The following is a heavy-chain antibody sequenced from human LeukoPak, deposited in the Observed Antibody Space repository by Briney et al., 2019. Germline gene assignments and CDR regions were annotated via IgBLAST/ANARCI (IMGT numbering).Heavy chain of an antibody. D-gene: IGHD3-3*01. V-gene: IGHV1-69*13. CDR1: GYTFTGYY. J-gene: IGHJ4*02. CDR3: ARSISAFWSGYQYYFDY. CDR2: IIPIFGTA. Sequence: GASVKVSCKASGYTFTGYYMHWVRQAPGQGLEWMGGIIPIFGTANYAQKFQGRVTITADESTSTAYMELSSLRSEDTAVYYCARSISAFWSGYQYYFDYWGQGTLVTVSS.